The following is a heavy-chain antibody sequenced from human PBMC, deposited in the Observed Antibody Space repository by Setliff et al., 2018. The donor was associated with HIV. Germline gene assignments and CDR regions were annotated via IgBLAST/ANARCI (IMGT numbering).Heavy chain of an antibody. Sequence: GASVKVSCKASGGTFSSYAISWVRQAPGQGLEWMGGIIPIFGTANYAQKFQGRVTITRDTSASTVYMELSSLRSEDTAMYYCARDHPGIAYWGQGTMVTVSS. CDR1: GGTFSSYA. CDR3: ARDHPGIAY. V-gene: IGHV1-69*05. CDR2: IIPIFGTA. J-gene: IGHJ4*02.